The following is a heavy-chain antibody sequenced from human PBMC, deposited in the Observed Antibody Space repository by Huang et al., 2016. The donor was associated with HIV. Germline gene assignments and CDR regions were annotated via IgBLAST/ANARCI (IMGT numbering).Heavy chain of an antibody. J-gene: IGHJ4*02. Sequence: QVQLVQSGSELRKPGASVKVSCKASGYTFTTFSLIWVPQAPAQGLEGMGRINTKTGKPTYAKSFTGPYDFSMDTTVNTAYLQISSLKTDDTAKYFCARYRLTGTFLDSWGQGTQVTVSS. CDR1: GYTFTTFS. CDR3: ARYRLTGTFLDS. D-gene: IGHD3-9*01. V-gene: IGHV7-4-1*02. CDR2: INTKTGKP.